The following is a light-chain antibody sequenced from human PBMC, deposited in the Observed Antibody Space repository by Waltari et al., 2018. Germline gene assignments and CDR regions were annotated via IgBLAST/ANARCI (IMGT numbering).Light chain of an antibody. Sequence: QSALTQPRSVSGSPGQSVPISCTGTTSDVGGYNYVPWYQQYPGKAPKLIIYDVIKRPSGVPDRFFGSKSGNTASLTISGLQADDEADYYCSSYAGSYTMIFGGGTKLTVL. CDR3: SSYAGSYTMI. J-gene: IGLJ2*01. CDR1: TSDVGGYNY. V-gene: IGLV2-11*01. CDR2: DVI.